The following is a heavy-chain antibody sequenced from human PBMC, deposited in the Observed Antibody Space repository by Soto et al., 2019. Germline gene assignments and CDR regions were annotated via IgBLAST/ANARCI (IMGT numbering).Heavy chain of an antibody. V-gene: IGHV1-2*02. CDR3: ARDLVAVAGSVFDY. CDR1: GYAFSAYY. CDR2: INPNDGET. J-gene: IGHJ4*02. D-gene: IGHD6-19*01. Sequence: GASVKVSCKASGYAFSAYYIIWVRQAPGQGPEWMGWINPNDGETNYAEKFRDRVTLTTDTSISAAYMELRSLRSDDTAVYYCARDLVAVAGSVFDYWGQGTLVTVSS.